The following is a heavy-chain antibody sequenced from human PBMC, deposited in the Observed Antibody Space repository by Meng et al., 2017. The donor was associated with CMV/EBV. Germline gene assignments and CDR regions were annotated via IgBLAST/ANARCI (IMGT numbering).Heavy chain of an antibody. CDR2: ISSSSSFI. J-gene: IGHJ4*02. Sequence: EVQLVESGGGLVKPGGSVGLSCAASGFTFSSYRMNWVRQAPGKSLEWVASISSSSSFIYYADSVKGRFTISRDNAKNSLYLQMTSLRAEDTAVYYCARNYGSGKDYRGQGTLVTVS. D-gene: IGHD3-10*01. CDR1: GFTFSSYR. CDR3: ARNYGSGKDY. V-gene: IGHV3-21*01.